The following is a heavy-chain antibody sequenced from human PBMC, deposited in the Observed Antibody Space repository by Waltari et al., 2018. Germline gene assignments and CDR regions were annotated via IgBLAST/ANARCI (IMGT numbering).Heavy chain of an antibody. CDR2: ISTSGDIT. Sequence: EVQLLESGGGLVQPGGSLRLSCAASGFTFSTYDMSWVRQAPGKGLDWVSTISTSGDITYYADSVKGRFTLSRDNSKNTLFLQMNSLRAEDSALYFCAKVHTSYYDSGTFRHFDYWGQGTLVTVSS. CDR3: AKVHTSYYDSGTFRHFDY. J-gene: IGHJ4*02. CDR1: GFTFSTYD. V-gene: IGHV3-23*01. D-gene: IGHD3-10*01.